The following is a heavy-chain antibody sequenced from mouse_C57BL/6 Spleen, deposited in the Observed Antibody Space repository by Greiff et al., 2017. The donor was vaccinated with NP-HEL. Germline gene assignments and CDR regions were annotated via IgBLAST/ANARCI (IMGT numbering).Heavy chain of an antibody. CDR2: LDPENGDT. Sequence: VQLQQSGAELVRPGASVKLSCTASGFNIKDDYMHWVKQRPEQGLEWIGWLDPENGDTEYASKFQGKATITADTSSNTAYLQLSSLTSEDTAVYYCTTHYGSPDYWGQGTTLTVSS. D-gene: IGHD1-1*01. CDR1: GFNIKDDY. V-gene: IGHV14-4*01. CDR3: TTHYGSPDY. J-gene: IGHJ2*01.